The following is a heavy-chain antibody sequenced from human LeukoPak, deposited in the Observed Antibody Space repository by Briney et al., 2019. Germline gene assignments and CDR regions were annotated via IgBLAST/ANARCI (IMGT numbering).Heavy chain of an antibody. CDR3: ARAPERWYSYGSYTYHYMDV. CDR1: GGSITSSSYY. D-gene: IGHD3-10*01. J-gene: IGHJ6*03. Sequence: SETLSLTCTVSGGSITSSSYYWGWIRQPPGKGLEWIGSISYSGSTNYNPSLESRVTISVDTSKNQISLKLSSVTAADTAIYYCARAPERWYSYGSYTYHYMDVWGRGTTVTVSS. CDR2: ISYSGST. V-gene: IGHV4-61*05.